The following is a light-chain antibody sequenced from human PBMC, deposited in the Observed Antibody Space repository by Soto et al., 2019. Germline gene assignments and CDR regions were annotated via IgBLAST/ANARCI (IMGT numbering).Light chain of an antibody. V-gene: IGLV1-44*01. CDR1: SSNIGSNT. Sequence: QSVLTQPPSASGTPGQRVTISCSGSSSNIGSNTVNWYQQLPGPAPKLLIYTNNQRPSGVPDRFSGSKSGTSASLAISGLQSEDEANYYCAAWDDSLPGVVFGGGTQLTVL. J-gene: IGLJ2*01. CDR2: TNN. CDR3: AAWDDSLPGVV.